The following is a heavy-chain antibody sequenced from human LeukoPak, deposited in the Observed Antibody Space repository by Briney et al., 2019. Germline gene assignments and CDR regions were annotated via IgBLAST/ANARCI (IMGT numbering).Heavy chain of an antibody. Sequence: VKPSETLSLTCTVSGGSISSSSYYWGWIRQPPGKGLEWIGSIYYSGSTYYNPSLKSRVTISVDTSKNQFSLKLSSVTAADTAVYFCMRENPQQGSTDYWGQGTLVTVSS. J-gene: IGHJ4*02. D-gene: IGHD3-10*01. CDR2: IYYSGST. CDR3: MRENPQQGSTDY. CDR1: GGSISSSSYY. V-gene: IGHV4-39*07.